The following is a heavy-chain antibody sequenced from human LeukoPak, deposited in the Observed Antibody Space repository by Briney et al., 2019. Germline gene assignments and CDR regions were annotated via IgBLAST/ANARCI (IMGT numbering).Heavy chain of an antibody. CDR2: IYTSGST. D-gene: IGHD7-27*01. CDR3: AREEANWGCLDY. J-gene: IGHJ4*02. V-gene: IGHV4-61*02. Sequence: PSETLSLTCTVSGGSISSGSYYWSRIRQPAGKGLEWIGRIYTSGSTNYNPSLKSRVTISVDTSKNQFSLKLSSVTAADTAVYYCAREEANWGCLDYWGQGTLVTVSS. CDR1: GGSISSGSYY.